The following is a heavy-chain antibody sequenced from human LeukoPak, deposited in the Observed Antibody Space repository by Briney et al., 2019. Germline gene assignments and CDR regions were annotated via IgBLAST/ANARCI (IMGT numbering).Heavy chain of an antibody. Sequence: SETLSLTCAVYGGSFSGYYWSWIRQPPGKGLEWIGEINHSGSTYYNPSLKSRVTISVDTSKNQFSLKLSSVTAADTAVYYCARFSRPRITMVRGGFDYWGQGTLVTVSS. V-gene: IGHV4-34*01. CDR2: INHSGST. CDR1: GGSFSGYY. J-gene: IGHJ4*02. CDR3: ARFSRPRITMVRGGFDY. D-gene: IGHD3-10*01.